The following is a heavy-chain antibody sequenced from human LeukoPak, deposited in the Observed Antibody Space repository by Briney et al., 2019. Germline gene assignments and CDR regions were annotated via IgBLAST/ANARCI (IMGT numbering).Heavy chain of an antibody. CDR1: GFTFSNYN. Sequence: PGGSLRLSCAASGFTFSNYNFYWVRQAPGKGLEWVSSISSTSSYIYYADSMKGRFTISRDNAKNSLYLQMNSLRAEDTAVYYCARALWSGPVYYGMDVWGQGTTVTVPS. CDR2: ISSTSSYI. J-gene: IGHJ6*02. V-gene: IGHV3-21*01. CDR3: ARALWSGPVYYGMDV. D-gene: IGHD3-10*01.